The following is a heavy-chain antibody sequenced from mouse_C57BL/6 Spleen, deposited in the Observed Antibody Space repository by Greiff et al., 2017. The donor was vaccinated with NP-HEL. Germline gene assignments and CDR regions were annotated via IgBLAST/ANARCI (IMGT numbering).Heavy chain of an antibody. D-gene: IGHD2-3*01. CDR3: ARDPGYFYAMDY. CDR1: GFTFSDYG. Sequence: EVQVVESGGGLVKPGGSLKLSCAASGFTFSDYGMHWVRQAPEKGLEWVAYISSGSSTIYYADTVKGRFTISRDNAKNTLFLQMTSLRSEDTAMYYCARDPGYFYAMDYWGQGTSVTVSS. V-gene: IGHV5-17*01. CDR2: ISSGSSTI. J-gene: IGHJ4*01.